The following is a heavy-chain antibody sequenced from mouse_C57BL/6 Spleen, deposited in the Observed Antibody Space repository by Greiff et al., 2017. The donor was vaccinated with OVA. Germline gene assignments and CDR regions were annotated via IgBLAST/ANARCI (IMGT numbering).Heavy chain of an antibody. Sequence: VQLQQPGAELVKPGASVKLSCKASGYTFTSYWMQWVKQRPGQGLEWIGEIDPSDSYTNYNQKFKGKATLTVDTSSSTAYMQLSSLTSEDSAVYYCARAGSLRGYFDVWGTGTTVTVSS. J-gene: IGHJ1*03. CDR3: ARAGSLRGYFDV. D-gene: IGHD6-5*01. CDR2: IDPSDSYT. CDR1: GYTFTSYW. V-gene: IGHV1-50*01.